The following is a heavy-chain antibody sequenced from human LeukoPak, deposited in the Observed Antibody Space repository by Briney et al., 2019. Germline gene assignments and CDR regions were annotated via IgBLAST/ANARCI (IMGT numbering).Heavy chain of an antibody. Sequence: PGGSLRLSCAASGFTFSNTWMNWVRQAPGKGLEWVGRIKRIIDGGTTDYAAPVKGRFTVSRDDSINTLYLQMSSLKTEDTAVYYCAKAPTYGLDVWGQGTTVTVSS. J-gene: IGHJ6*02. CDR3: AKAPTYGLDV. V-gene: IGHV3-15*01. D-gene: IGHD6-6*01. CDR2: IKRIIDGGTT. CDR1: GFTFSNTW.